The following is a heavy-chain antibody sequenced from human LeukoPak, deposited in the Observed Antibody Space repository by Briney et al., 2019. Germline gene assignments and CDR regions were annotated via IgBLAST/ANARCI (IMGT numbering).Heavy chain of an antibody. D-gene: IGHD6-19*01. CDR1: GFTFSSYR. J-gene: IGHJ4*02. Sequence: GGSLRLSCAASGFTFSSYRMNWVRQAPGRGLEWVSSISSSSSYIYYADSVKGRFTISRDNAKNSQYLQMNSLRAEDTAVYYCAKRSAESSGYFDYWGQGTLVTVSS. CDR3: AKRSAESSGYFDY. V-gene: IGHV3-21*04. CDR2: ISSSSSYI.